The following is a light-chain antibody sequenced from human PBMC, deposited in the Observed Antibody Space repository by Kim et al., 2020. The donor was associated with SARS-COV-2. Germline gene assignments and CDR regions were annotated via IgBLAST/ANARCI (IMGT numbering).Light chain of an antibody. J-gene: IGLJ2*01. CDR2: GRN. Sequence: SSELTQDPAVSVALGQTVRITCQGDSLRSYYATWYQQKPRQAPLLVIFGRNNRPSGIPDRFSGSTSGNTASLTISGAQAEDDADFYYQSRDSGGNVVFGGGTQLTVL. V-gene: IGLV3-19*01. CDR1: SLRSYY. CDR3: QSRDSGGNVV.